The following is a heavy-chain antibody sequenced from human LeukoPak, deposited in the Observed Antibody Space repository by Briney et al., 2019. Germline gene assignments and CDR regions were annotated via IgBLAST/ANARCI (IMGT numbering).Heavy chain of an antibody. J-gene: IGHJ6*03. CDR3: ARAGGSSSPYYYYYMDV. CDR1: GYSISIGYY. D-gene: IGHD6-6*01. CDR2: IYHTGNT. V-gene: IGHV4-38-2*01. Sequence: SETLSLTCAVAGYSISIGYYWAWIRQPPGRGLECIANIYHTGNTYYNPSLNSRLTMSVETSKNQFPLRLSSVTAADTAVYYCARAGGSSSPYYYYYMDVWGKGTTVTVSS.